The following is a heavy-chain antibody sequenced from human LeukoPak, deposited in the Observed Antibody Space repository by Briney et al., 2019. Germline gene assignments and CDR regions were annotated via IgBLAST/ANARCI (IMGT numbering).Heavy chain of an antibody. D-gene: IGHD2-8*01. CDR3: RGFRNGPFDC. CDR2: INRNGGST. Sequence: GGSLRLSCEASGFTFDDYGMSWVRQPPGKRLEWVSGINRNGGSTDYADSVKGRFTISRDNAKNSHFLQMNSLRVEDTAFYCARGFRNGPFDCWGQGTLVTVSS. J-gene: IGHJ4*02. V-gene: IGHV3-20*01. CDR1: GFTFDDYG.